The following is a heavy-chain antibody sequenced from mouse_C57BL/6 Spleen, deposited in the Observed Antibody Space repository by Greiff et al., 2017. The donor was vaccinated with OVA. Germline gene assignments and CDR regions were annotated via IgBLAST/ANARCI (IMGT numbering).Heavy chain of an antibody. CDR3: ARPDYYGSSSFDY. V-gene: IGHV5-17*01. CDR1: GFTFSDYG. D-gene: IGHD1-1*01. CDR2: ISSGSSTI. Sequence: EVHLVESGGGLVKPGGSLKLSCAASGFTFSDYGMHWVRQAPEKGLEWVAYISSGSSTIYYADTVKGRFTISRDNAKNTLFLQMTSLRSEDTAMYYCARPDYYGSSSFDYWGQGTTLTVSS. J-gene: IGHJ2*01.